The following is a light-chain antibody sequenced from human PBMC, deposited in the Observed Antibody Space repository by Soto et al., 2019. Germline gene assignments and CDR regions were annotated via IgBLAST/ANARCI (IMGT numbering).Light chain of an antibody. CDR3: QQAFSFPIT. J-gene: IGKJ5*01. CDR2: SAS. V-gene: IGKV1-12*01. CDR1: QDITNR. Sequence: DIQLTQSPSSVSASVGDRVAISCRASQDITNRLAWYQQKPGKAPELLIYSASSLQHGAPSRFSGSGSGTDFTLTISVLQPGDVAIYYCQQAFSFPITFGQGTRLDIK.